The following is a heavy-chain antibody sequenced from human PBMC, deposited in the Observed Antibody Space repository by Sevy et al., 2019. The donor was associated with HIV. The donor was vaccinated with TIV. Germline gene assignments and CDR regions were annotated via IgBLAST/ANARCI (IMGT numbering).Heavy chain of an antibody. D-gene: IGHD6-13*01. V-gene: IGHV3-49*04. Sequence: GGSLRLSCTASGFTFGDYCMSWVRQAPGKGLEWVAFLKSDVYGGTVDHDASVRGRFVISRDDSKTIAYLQMNDLKTEDNGVYYCTRWKAAQSIFDYWGQGALVTVSS. J-gene: IGHJ4*02. CDR2: LKSDVYGGTV. CDR3: TRWKAAQSIFDY. CDR1: GFTFGDYC.